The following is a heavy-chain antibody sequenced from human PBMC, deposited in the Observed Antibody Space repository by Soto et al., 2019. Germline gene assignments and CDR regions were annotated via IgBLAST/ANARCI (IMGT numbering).Heavy chain of an antibody. CDR3: ARTLDYGGSAGTNWFDP. D-gene: IGHD2-15*01. J-gene: IGHJ5*02. CDR2: IYHRGTS. V-gene: IGHV4-30-2*01. CDR1: GGSISSGAYS. Sequence: SETLSLTCTVSGGSISSGAYSWSWIRLPPGKRLEWIGYIYHRGTSHYSPSLKSRVTMSVDRSKNQFSLNLRSVTAADTAVYYCARTLDYGGSAGTNWFDPWGQGTLVTVS.